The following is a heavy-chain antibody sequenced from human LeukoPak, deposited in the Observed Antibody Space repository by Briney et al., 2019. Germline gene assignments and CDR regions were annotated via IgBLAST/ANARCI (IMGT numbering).Heavy chain of an antibody. D-gene: IGHD3-10*01. J-gene: IGHJ4*02. V-gene: IGHV3-7*03. CDR1: GFTFSSYW. CDR2: IKQDGSEK. Sequence: GSLRLSCAASGFTFSSYWMSWVRQAPGKGLEWVANIKQDGSEKYYVDSVKGRFTISRDNAKNSLYLQMNSLRAEDTAVYYCAREGRYYGLGDYFDYWGQGTLVTVSS. CDR3: AREGRYYGLGDYFDY.